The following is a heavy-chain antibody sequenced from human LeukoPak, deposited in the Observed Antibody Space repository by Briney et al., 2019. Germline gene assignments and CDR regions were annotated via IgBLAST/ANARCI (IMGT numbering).Heavy chain of an antibody. J-gene: IGHJ5*02. CDR1: GFTFDDYA. Sequence: GRSLRLSCAASGFTFDDYAMHWVRQAPGKGLEWVSGISWNSGSIGYADSVKGRFTISRDNAKNSLYLQMNSLRAEDTAVYYCARDRGASGWFDPWGQGTLVTVSS. V-gene: IGHV3-9*01. D-gene: IGHD1-26*01. CDR3: ARDRGASGWFDP. CDR2: ISWNSGSI.